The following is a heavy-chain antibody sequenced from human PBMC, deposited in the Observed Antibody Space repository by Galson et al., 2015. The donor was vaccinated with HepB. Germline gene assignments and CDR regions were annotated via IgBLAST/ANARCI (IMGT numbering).Heavy chain of an antibody. V-gene: IGHV4-34*01. CDR1: GGSFSGYQ. D-gene: IGHD3-16*01. Sequence: LSLTCGVYGGSFSGYQWIWLRQPPGKAPEWIGEINYRGSTSYSPSLKSRVTISLDTSKNQFSLELTFVTAADTAVYFCARGLRGGLGGRLELWGQGALVTVSS. CDR2: INYRGST. CDR3: ARGLRGGLGGRLEL. J-gene: IGHJ5*02.